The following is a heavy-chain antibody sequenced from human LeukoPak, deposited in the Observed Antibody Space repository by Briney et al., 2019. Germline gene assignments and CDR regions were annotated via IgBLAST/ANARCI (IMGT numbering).Heavy chain of an antibody. CDR2: IRAGGGDT. J-gene: IGHJ4*02. CDR3: AKILASGSGSY. Sequence: GGSLRLSCAASGFNFSSYAMTWVRQAPGKGLDWVSTIRAGGGDTFYSDSVKGRFSISRDNSKNTLILQMDSLRADDTSIYYCAKILASGSGSYWGQGTLVLVSS. D-gene: IGHD3-10*01. V-gene: IGHV3-23*01. CDR1: GFNFSSYA.